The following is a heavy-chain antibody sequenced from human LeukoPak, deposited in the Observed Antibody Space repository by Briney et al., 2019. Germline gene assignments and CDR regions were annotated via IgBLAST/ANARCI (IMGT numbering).Heavy chain of an antibody. CDR1: GFTFSSYS. V-gene: IGHV3-21*01. Sequence: PGGSLRLSCAASGFTFSSYSMNWVRQAPGKGLEWVSSISSSSSYIYYADSVKGRFTISRDNAKNSLYLQMNSLRAEDTAVYYCARFSVGSPNLDYWGQGTLVTVSS. D-gene: IGHD1-26*01. CDR2: ISSSSSYI. J-gene: IGHJ4*02. CDR3: ARFSVGSPNLDY.